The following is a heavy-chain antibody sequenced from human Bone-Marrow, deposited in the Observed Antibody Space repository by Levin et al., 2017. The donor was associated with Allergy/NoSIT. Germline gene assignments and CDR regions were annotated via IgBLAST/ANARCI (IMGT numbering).Heavy chain of an antibody. CDR2: IYWDDDK. CDR3: AQRDRAGSRGGWETFYLVY. CDR1: GFSLSSSPVG. D-gene: IGHD1-26*01. Sequence: SGPTLVKPTQTLSLTCTFSGFSLSSSPVGVAWIRQPPGQALEWLAVIYWDDDKRYSPSLRSRLTITKDTSKHQVGLTMTNMDPADTATYFGAQRDRAGSRGGWETFYLVYWGQGILVTVSS. V-gene: IGHV2-5*02. J-gene: IGHJ4*02.